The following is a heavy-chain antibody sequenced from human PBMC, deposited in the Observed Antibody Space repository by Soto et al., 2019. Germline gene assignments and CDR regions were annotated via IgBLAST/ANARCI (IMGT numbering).Heavy chain of an antibody. CDR1: GYTFTSYG. CDR2: ISAYNGNT. J-gene: IGHJ6*02. CDR3: AAIYSSGFSIDYYGMDV. D-gene: IGHD6-19*01. V-gene: IGHV1-18*01. Sequence: ASVKVSCKASGYTFTSYGISWVRQAPGQGLEWMGWISAYNGNTNYAQKLQGRVTMITDTSTSTAYMELSSLRSDDTAVYYCAAIYSSGFSIDYYGMDVWGQGTTVTVSS.